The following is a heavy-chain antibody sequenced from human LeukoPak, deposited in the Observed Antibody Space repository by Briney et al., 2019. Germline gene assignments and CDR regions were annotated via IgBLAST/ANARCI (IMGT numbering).Heavy chain of an antibody. Sequence: SGPALVKPTQTLTLTCTFSGLSLSTIAMRVNWIRQPPGKALEWLARIDSDDDNFYSTSLKTRLTISKNTSKNQVVLTMTNMDPVDTATYFCARSAPRGVSSSWSYYIDYWGQGTLVTVSS. J-gene: IGHJ4*02. V-gene: IGHV2-70*04. CDR1: GLSLSTIAMR. D-gene: IGHD6-13*01. CDR2: IDSDDDN. CDR3: ARSAPRGVSSSWSYYIDY.